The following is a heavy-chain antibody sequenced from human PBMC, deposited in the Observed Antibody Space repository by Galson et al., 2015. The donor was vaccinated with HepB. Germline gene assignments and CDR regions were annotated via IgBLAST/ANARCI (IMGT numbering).Heavy chain of an antibody. CDR3: ARSGYSSGWYPWYVDL. V-gene: IGHV2-70*04. D-gene: IGHD6-19*01. CDR2: IDWDDDK. CDR1: GFSLSTTEMR. J-gene: IGHJ2*01. Sequence: PALVKPTQTLTLTCTFSGFSLSTTEMRVGWIRQPPGKALEWLARIDWDDDKFYSTSLKTRLTISKDTSKNQVVLTMTNMDPVDTATYYCARSGYSSGWYPWYVDLWGRGTLVTVSA.